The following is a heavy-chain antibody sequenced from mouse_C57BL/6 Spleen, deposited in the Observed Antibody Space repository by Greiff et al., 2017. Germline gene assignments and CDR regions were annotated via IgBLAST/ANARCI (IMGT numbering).Heavy chain of an antibody. CDR3: ASSSVRAPFAY. J-gene: IGHJ3*01. Sequence: EVKLMESGGGLVQPGGSLSLSCAASGFTFTDYYMSWVRQPPGKALAWLGFIRNKANGYTTEYSASVKGRFTISRDNSQSILYLQMNALRAEDSATYYCASSSVRAPFAYWGQGTLVTVSA. V-gene: IGHV7-3*01. CDR1: GFTFTDYY. CDR2: IRNKANGYTT. D-gene: IGHD1-1*01.